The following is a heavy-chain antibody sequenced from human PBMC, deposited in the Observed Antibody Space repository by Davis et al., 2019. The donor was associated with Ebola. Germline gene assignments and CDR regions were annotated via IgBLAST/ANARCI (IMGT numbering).Heavy chain of an antibody. D-gene: IGHD6-19*01. CDR1: GGSFSGYY. CDR3: ARVRVAGLWYFDL. CDR2: INHSGST. Sequence: SETLSLTCAVYGGSFSGYYWSWIRQPPGKGLEWIGEINHSGSTNYNPSLKSRVTISVDKSKNQFSLKLSSVTAADTAVYYCARVRVAGLWYFDLWGRGTLVTVSS. J-gene: IGHJ2*01. V-gene: IGHV4-34*01.